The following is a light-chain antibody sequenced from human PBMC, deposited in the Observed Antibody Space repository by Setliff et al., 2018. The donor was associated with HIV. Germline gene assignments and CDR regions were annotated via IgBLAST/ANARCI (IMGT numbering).Light chain of an antibody. CDR1: NIGSKT. Sequence: ELTQPVSVSVAPGKTARITCGGNNIGSKTVHWYQQKPGQAPVLVIYDDGDRPSGIPERFSGSNSGTTAALTISRVEAGDEANYYCQVWDSRSDHFVFGTGTKVTVL. J-gene: IGLJ1*01. CDR2: DDG. CDR3: QVWDSRSDHFV. V-gene: IGLV3-21*03.